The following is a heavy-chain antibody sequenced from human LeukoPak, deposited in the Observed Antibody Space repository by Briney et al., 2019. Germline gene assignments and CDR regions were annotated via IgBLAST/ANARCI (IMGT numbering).Heavy chain of an antibody. D-gene: IGHD5-24*01. V-gene: IGHV3-48*01. J-gene: IGHJ4*02. CDR3: ARDYKYAFDN. CDR2: IGIDSGNT. Sequence: GGSLRLSCAASGFTFSDYSMNWVRQAPGKGLEWISYIGIDSGNTNYADSVKGRFTISGDKAKNSLYLQMNSLRVEDTAVYYCARDYKYAFDNWGQGNLVTVSS. CDR1: GFTFSDYS.